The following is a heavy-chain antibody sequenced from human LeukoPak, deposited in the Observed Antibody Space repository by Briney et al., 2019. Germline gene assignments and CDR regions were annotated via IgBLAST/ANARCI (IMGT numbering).Heavy chain of an antibody. CDR1: GFTFSSYS. J-gene: IGHJ4*02. CDR3: ARVGSGYDPLDY. CDR2: ISSSGSYI. V-gene: IGHV3-21*01. Sequence: PGGSLRLSCAASGFTFSSYSMNWVRQAPGKGLEWASSISSSGSYIYYADSVKGRFTISRDNAKNSLYLQMNSLRAEDTAVYYCARVGSGYDPLDYWGQGTLVTVSS. D-gene: IGHD5-12*01.